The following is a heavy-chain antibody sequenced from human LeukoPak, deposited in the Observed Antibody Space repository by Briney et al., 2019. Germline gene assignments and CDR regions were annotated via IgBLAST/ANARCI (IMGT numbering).Heavy chain of an antibody. Sequence: GRSLRLSCAASGFTFSSYGMHWVRQAPGKGLEWVAVIWYDGSNKYYADSVKGRFTISRDNSKNTLYLQMNSPRVEDTAIYYCAKGGSGSYYDRFDYWGQGTLVTVSS. CDR1: GFTFSSYG. CDR2: IWYDGSNK. D-gene: IGHD1-26*01. J-gene: IGHJ4*02. V-gene: IGHV3-33*06. CDR3: AKGGSGSYYDRFDY.